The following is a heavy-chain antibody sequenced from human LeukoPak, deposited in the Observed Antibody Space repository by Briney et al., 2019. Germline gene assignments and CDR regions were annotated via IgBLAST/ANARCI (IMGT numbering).Heavy chain of an antibody. Sequence: GGPLRLSCAASGFTFSSYAMSWVRQAPGKGLEWVSAISGSGGSTYYADSVKGRFTISRDNSKNTLYLQMSSLRAEDTAVYYCAKGRYSSSWPYVVDYWGQGTLVTVSS. D-gene: IGHD6-13*01. CDR2: ISGSGGST. CDR3: AKGRYSSSWPYVVDY. CDR1: GFTFSSYA. J-gene: IGHJ4*02. V-gene: IGHV3-23*01.